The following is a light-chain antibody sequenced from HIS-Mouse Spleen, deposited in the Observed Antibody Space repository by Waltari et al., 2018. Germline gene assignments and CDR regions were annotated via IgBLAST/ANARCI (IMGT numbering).Light chain of an antibody. J-gene: IGKJ2*01. Sequence: EIVLTQSPGTLSLSPGERAPLSCRASQSVSSSYLAWYQQKPSQAPRLLTYGASSRATGIPDRFSGSGSGTDFTLTISRLEPEDFAVYYCQQYGSSPRTFGQGTKLEIK. V-gene: IGKV3-20*01. CDR2: GAS. CDR3: QQYGSSPRT. CDR1: QSVSSSY.